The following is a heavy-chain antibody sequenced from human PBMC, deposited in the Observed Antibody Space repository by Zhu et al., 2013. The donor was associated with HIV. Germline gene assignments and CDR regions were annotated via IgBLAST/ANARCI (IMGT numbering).Heavy chain of an antibody. CDR3: ARGVIAAQYYGMDV. V-gene: IGHV1-69*06. CDR1: GDTFSSYP. Sequence: QVQLVQSGAEVKKPGSSVKVSCKASGDTFSSYPINWVRQAHGHGLEWMGGIIPIFNTTNYAQKFQGRFTITADKSTNTAYMELSSLIFEDTAMYYCARGVIAAQYYGMDVWGQGP. CDR2: IIPIFNTT. J-gene: IGHJ6*02. D-gene: IGHD6-6*01.